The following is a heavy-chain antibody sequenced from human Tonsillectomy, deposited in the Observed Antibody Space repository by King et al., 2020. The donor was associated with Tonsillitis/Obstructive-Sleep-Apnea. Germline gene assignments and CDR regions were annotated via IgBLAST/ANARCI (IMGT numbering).Heavy chain of an antibody. D-gene: IGHD3-3*02. CDR1: GFTFSSYA. CDR3: ARVAFLEWLGPLDY. J-gene: IGHJ4*02. Sequence: VQLVESGGGVVQPGRSLRLSCAASGFTFSSYAMHWVRQAPGKGLEWVAVISYDGSNKYYADSVKGRFTISRDNSKNTLYLQMNSLRAEDTAVYYCARVAFLEWLGPLDYWGQGTLVTVSS. CDR2: ISYDGSNK. V-gene: IGHV3-30*01.